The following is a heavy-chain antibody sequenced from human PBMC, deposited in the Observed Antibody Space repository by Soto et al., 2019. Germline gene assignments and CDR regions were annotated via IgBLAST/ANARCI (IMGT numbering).Heavy chain of an antibody. CDR3: AKDLGSGYSYGYDYYYGMDV. V-gene: IGHV3-30*18. J-gene: IGHJ6*02. D-gene: IGHD5-18*01. Sequence: GGSLRLSCAASGFTFSSYGMHWVRQAPGKGLEWVAVISYDGSNRYYADSVKGRFTISRDNSKNTLYLQVNSLRAEDTAVYYCAKDLGSGYSYGYDYYYGMDVWGQGTTVTVSS. CDR1: GFTFSSYG. CDR2: ISYDGSNR.